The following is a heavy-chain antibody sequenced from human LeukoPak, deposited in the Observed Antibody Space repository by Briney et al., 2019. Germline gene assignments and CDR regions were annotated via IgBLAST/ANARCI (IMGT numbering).Heavy chain of an antibody. CDR1: GGSISSYY. CDR3: ARHSPHPPFFDY. V-gene: IGHV4-59*08. J-gene: IGHJ4*02. CDR2: IYYSGST. Sequence: SETLSLTCTVSGGSISSYYRSWIRQPPGKGLEWIGYIYYSGSTNYNPSLKSRVTISVDTSKNQFSLKLSSVTAADTAVYYCARHSPHPPFFDYWGQGTLVTVSS.